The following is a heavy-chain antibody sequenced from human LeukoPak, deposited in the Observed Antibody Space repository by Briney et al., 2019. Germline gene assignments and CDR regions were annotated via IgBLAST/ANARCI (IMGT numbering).Heavy chain of an antibody. J-gene: IGHJ6*03. CDR2: IIPIFGTA. D-gene: IGHD3-10*01. Sequence: SVKVSCKASGYTFTSYGISWVRQAPGQGLEWMGGIIPIFGTANYAQKFQGRVTITADESTSTAYMELSSLRSEDTAVYYCARGNYYGSGSSLNYYMDVWGKGTTVTISS. CDR3: ARGNYYGSGSSLNYYMDV. V-gene: IGHV1-69*13. CDR1: GYTFTSYG.